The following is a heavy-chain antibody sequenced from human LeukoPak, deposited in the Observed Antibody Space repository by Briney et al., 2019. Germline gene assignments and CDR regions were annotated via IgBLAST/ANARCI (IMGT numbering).Heavy chain of an antibody. J-gene: IGHJ4*02. Sequence: GGSLRLSCAASGFAISTYAMAWVRQAPGKGLEWVANIKNDGAVKNYVDSVKGRFTISRGNAKNSLYLQMNSLRAEDTAVYYCAKDSYSKGDFWGQGVLVTVSS. V-gene: IGHV3-7*01. D-gene: IGHD6-13*01. CDR1: GFAISTYA. CDR3: AKDSYSKGDF. CDR2: IKNDGAVK.